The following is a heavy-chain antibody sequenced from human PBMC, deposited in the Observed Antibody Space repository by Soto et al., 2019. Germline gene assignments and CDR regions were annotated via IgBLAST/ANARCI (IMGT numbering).Heavy chain of an antibody. CDR2: ISAYNGNT. Sequence: QVQLVQSGAEVKKPGASVKVSCKASGYTFTSDCISWVRQAPGQGLEWMGWISAYNGNTNYAQKLHGRVTMTTDTSTIKAYMELRSLRSDDTAVYYCARDYDCWIGLGRFDYWGQGTLVTVSS. CDR3: ARDYDCWIGLGRFDY. CDR1: GYTFTSDC. D-gene: IGHD3-3*01. J-gene: IGHJ4*02. V-gene: IGHV1-18*01.